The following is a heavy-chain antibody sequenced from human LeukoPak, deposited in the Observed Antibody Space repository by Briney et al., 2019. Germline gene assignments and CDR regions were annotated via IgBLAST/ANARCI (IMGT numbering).Heavy chain of an antibody. V-gene: IGHV4-31*03. D-gene: IGHD1-1*01. J-gene: IGHJ4*02. CDR2: IYYAGST. CDR1: GGSVGSGVSY. Sequence: PSETLSLTCTVSGGSVGSGVSYWNWIRQHPGKGLEWIGYIYYAGSTYYNPSLKSRVTISLDTSKNQFSLKLNSVTAADTAMYYCAREVMMTGTTPDWGQGTLVTVSS. CDR3: AREVMMTGTTPD.